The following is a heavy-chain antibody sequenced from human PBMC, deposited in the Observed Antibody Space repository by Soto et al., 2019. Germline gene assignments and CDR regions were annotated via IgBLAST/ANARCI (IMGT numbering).Heavy chain of an antibody. Sequence: SETLSLTCTVSGGTISSSSYYWGWIRQPPGKGLEWIGSIYNSGSTYYNPSLKSRVTISVDTSKNQFSLKLSSVTAADTAVYYCARLPYDYVWGSYRYEGFDYWGQGTLVTVSS. CDR2: IYNSGST. CDR3: ARLPYDYVWGSYRYEGFDY. CDR1: GGTISSSSYY. D-gene: IGHD3-16*02. V-gene: IGHV4-39*01. J-gene: IGHJ4*02.